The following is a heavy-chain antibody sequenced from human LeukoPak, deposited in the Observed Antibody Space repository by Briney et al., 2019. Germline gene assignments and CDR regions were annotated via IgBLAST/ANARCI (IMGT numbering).Heavy chain of an antibody. V-gene: IGHV3-9*01. CDR2: ISWNSGSI. Sequence: GGSLRLSCAASGFTFDDYAMHWVRQAPGKGLEWVSGISWNSGSIGYADSVKGRFTISRENAKNSLYLQMNSLRAEDTALYYCAKGSSGYSGYDPDFDYWGQGTLVTVSS. J-gene: IGHJ4*02. D-gene: IGHD5-12*01. CDR1: GFTFDDYA. CDR3: AKGSSGYSGYDPDFDY.